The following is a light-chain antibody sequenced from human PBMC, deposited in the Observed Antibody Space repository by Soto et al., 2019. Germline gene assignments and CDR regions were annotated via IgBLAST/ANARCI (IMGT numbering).Light chain of an antibody. J-gene: IGKJ1*01. V-gene: IGKV3-15*01. CDR1: QNIYSN. Sequence: IVMTQSPATLSVSPGERVTLSCRASQNIYSNIAWYQQRPGQAPRLLIYRASTRATGVPARFSGSGSGTDFTLTISSLHSEDFTVYSCLQYHNLWAFGQGTKVDIK. CDR3: LQYHNLWA. CDR2: RAS.